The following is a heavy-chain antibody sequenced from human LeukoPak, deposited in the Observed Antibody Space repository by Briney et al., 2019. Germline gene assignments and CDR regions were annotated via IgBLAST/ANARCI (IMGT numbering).Heavy chain of an antibody. CDR2: IIPIFGTA. J-gene: IGHJ6*02. CDR1: GGTFSSYA. CDR3: ARGYLDNPPYYCYGMDV. V-gene: IGHV1-69*13. D-gene: IGHD1-20*01. Sequence: ASVKVSCKASGGTFSSYAISWVRQAPGQGLEWMGGIIPIFGTANYAQKFQGRVTITADESTSTAYMELSSLRSEDTAVYYCARGYLDNPPYYCYGMDVWGQGTTVTVSS.